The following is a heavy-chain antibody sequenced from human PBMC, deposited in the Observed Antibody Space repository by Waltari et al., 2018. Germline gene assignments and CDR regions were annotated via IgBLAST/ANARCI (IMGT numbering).Heavy chain of an antibody. J-gene: IGHJ4*02. CDR3: ARETNVDYDFWSGYYTGDY. V-gene: IGHV1-8*01. CDR1: GYTFTSYD. CDR2: MNPNSGNT. D-gene: IGHD3-3*01. Sequence: QVQLVQSGAEVKKPGASVKVSCKASGYTFTSYDINWVRQATGQGLEWMGWMNPNSGNTGYAQKFQGRVTMTRNTSISTAYMELSSLRSEDTAVYYCARETNVDYDFWSGYYTGDYWGQGTLVTVSS.